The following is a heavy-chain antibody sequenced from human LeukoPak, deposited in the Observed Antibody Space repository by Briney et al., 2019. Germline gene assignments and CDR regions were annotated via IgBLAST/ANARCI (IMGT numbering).Heavy chain of an antibody. CDR3: AAPTRLSHDAFDI. CDR1: GYTFTGYY. V-gene: IGHV1-2*02. J-gene: IGHJ3*02. CDR2: INPNSGGT. Sequence: ASVKVSCKASGYTFTGYYMHWVRQAPGQGLERMGWINPNSGGTNYAQKFQGRVTMTRDTSISTAYMELSRLRSDDTAVYYCAAPTRLSHDAFDIWGQGTMVTVSS.